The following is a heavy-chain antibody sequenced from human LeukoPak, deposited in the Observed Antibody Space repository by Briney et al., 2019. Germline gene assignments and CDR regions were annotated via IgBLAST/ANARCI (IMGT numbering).Heavy chain of an antibody. D-gene: IGHD5-24*01. V-gene: IGHV1-2*04. CDR1: GYTFTGYY. CDR3: ARGGDRWLQLHAFDI. CDR2: INPNSGGT. Sequence: ASVKVSCKASGYTFTGYYMHWVRQAPGQGLEWMGWINPNSGGTNYAQKFQGWVTMTRDTSISTAYMELSRLRSDDTAVYYCARGGDRWLQLHAFDIWGQGTMVTVSS. J-gene: IGHJ3*02.